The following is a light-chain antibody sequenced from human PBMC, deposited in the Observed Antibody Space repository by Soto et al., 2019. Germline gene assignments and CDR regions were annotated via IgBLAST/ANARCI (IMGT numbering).Light chain of an antibody. CDR2: DVS. Sequence: QSALTQPASVSGSPGQSITISCTGTSSDVGGYNYVSWYQQHPGKDPKLMIYDVSNRPSGVSNRFSGSKSGNTASLTISGLQDEDEADYYCSSYTSSSTWVFGGGTKLTVL. J-gene: IGLJ3*02. V-gene: IGLV2-14*01. CDR3: SSYTSSSTWV. CDR1: SSDVGGYNY.